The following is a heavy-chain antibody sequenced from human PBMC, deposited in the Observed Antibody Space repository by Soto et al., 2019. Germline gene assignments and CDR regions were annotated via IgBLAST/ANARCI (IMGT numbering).Heavy chain of an antibody. CDR3: ARDGGNMWGYFAN. J-gene: IGHJ4*02. D-gene: IGHD7-27*01. Sequence: QVQLVQSGAEVKKPGASVKVSCKTSGYTFMNHYMHWMRQAPGQGLEWMGIINPTGDRINYAEKFESRVTMTPDTYTTTVSMEFTSLRLKDTAVYYCARDGGNMWGYFANWGQGSLVNVSS. V-gene: IGHV1-46*01. CDR1: GYTFMNHY. CDR2: INPTGDRI.